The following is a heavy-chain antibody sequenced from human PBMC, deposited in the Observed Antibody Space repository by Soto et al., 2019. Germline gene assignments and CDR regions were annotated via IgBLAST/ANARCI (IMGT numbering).Heavy chain of an antibody. J-gene: IGHJ6*02. CDR1: GFTVNSNY. CDR2: TNTGGTT. Sequence: EVQVLATGGGLIQPGGSLRLSCAASGFTVNSNYMSWVRQAPGEGLQWVSITNTGGTTYYADSVKGRFTVSRDNSKNTLYLQMNSRRAEDTAVYYCAKGDGFILAVWGQGTTVSVSS. V-gene: IGHV3-53*02. CDR3: AKGDGFILAV. D-gene: IGHD1-26*01.